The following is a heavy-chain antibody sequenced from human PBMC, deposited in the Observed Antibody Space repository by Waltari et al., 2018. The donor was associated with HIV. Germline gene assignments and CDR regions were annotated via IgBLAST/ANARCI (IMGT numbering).Heavy chain of an antibody. J-gene: IGHJ4*02. CDR2: ISAYNGNT. D-gene: IGHD2-8*02. CDR1: GYPFTSHV. CDR3: ARYWRYSGLYYFDY. V-gene: IGHV1-18*01. Sequence: QVQLLLSGAEVKKLGASVKVSCKASGYPFTSHVISWVRQAPGQGLEWMGWISAYNGNTNYAQKLQGRVTMTTDTSTSTAYMELRSLRSDDTAVYYCARYWRYSGLYYFDYWGQGTLVTVSS.